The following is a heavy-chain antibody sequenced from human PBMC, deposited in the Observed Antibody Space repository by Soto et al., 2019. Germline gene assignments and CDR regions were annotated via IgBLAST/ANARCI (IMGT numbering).Heavy chain of an antibody. CDR3: ARSRRGAYSSGWYSPSGYYNYGIDV. V-gene: IGHV5-51*01. CDR1: GYIFSTYW. J-gene: IGHJ6*04. CDR2: IYPGDSET. Sequence: PVDALKISWKGSGYIFSTYWIGSVRQMPGKGLEWMGIIYPGDSETKYSPSLQCQGTISADTSISTAYLQWPSLTASDTAMYYCARSRRGAYSSGWYSPSGYYNYGIDVWAKGTKVPVPS. D-gene: IGHD6-19*01.